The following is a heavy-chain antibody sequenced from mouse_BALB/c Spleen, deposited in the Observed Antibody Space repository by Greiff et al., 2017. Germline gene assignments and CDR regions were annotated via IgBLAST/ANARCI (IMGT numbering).Heavy chain of an antibody. CDR3: TRGDTHYYGSSRGFAY. J-gene: IGHJ3*01. Sequence: LQQPGSELVRPGASVKLSCKASGYTFTSYWMHWVKQRPGQGLEWIGNIYPGSGSTNYDEKFKSKATLTVDTSSSTAYMQLSSLTSEDSAVYYCTRGDTHYYGSSRGFAYWGQGTLVTVSA. V-gene: IGHV1S22*01. CDR2: IYPGSGST. CDR1: GYTFTSYW. D-gene: IGHD1-1*01.